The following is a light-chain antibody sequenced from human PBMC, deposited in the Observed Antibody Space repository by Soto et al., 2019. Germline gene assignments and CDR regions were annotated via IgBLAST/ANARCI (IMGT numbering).Light chain of an antibody. CDR1: RSVISTY. Sequence: LTQSPSSLSASVGDRVTINCRASRSVISTYLAWYQQKPGQAPRLLIYGASSRATGIPDRFSGSGSGTDFTLTISRLEPEDFSVYFCQQYGSSLFTFGKVLRLEF. J-gene: IGKJ5*01. V-gene: IGKV3-20*01. CDR3: QQYGSSLFT. CDR2: GAS.